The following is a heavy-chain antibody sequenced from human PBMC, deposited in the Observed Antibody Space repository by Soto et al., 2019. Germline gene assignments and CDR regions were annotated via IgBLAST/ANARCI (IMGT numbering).Heavy chain of an antibody. CDR1: GFTLSNTW. CDR2: IMSKSDGGTT. V-gene: IGHV3-15*01. J-gene: IGHJ4*02. Sequence: GGSLRLSCAASGFTLSNTWMTWVRQAPGKGLEWVGRIMSKSDGGTTDYAAPVKGRFTVSRDDSKNTLYLQMNSLKTEDTAVYYCTIAVDYWGQGTMVTVYS. CDR3: TIAVDY.